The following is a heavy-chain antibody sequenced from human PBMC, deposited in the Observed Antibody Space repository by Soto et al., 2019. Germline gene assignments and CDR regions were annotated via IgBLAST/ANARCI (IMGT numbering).Heavy chain of an antibody. J-gene: IGHJ6*03. CDR1: GGSISSYY. D-gene: IGHD2-8*01. CDR3: ARTPMVYAIGYYYYYMDV. V-gene: IGHV4-59*01. CDR2: IYYSGST. Sequence: PSETLSLTCTVSGGSISSYYWSWIRQPPGKGLEWIGYIYYSGSTNYNPSLKSRVTISVDTSKNQFSLKLSSVTAADTAVYYCARTPMVYAIGYYYYYMDVWGKRTTVTVSS.